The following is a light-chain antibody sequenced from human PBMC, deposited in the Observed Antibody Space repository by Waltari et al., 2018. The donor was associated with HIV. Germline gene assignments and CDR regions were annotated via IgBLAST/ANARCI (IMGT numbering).Light chain of an antibody. CDR3: QQHNSPPYT. CDR1: QTVLHTSINKNS. CDR2: WDS. Sequence: DIVMTESADSLAESLGDRANSNCQSRQTVLHTSINKNSLVWYQQKPGQPPKLLIYWDSTREPGVPDRFSGSGSGTDFTLTISSLQAEDVAVYYCQQHNSPPYTFGQGTKVEIK. V-gene: IGKV4-1*01. J-gene: IGKJ2*01.